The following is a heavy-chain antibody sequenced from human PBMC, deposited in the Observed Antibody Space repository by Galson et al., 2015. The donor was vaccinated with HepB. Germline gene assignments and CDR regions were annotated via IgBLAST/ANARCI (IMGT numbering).Heavy chain of an antibody. V-gene: IGHV5-51*01. CDR2: IYPGDSDT. CDR1: GYSFTSYW. CDR3: ARHRGYSSSWRGYFDL. J-gene: IGHJ2*01. D-gene: IGHD6-13*01. Sequence: QSGAEVKKPGESLRISCKGSGYSFTSYWISWVRQMPGKGLEWMGIIYPGDSDTRYSPSFQGQVTISADKSISTAYLQWSSLKASDTAMYYCARHRGYSSSWRGYFDLWGRGTLVTVSS.